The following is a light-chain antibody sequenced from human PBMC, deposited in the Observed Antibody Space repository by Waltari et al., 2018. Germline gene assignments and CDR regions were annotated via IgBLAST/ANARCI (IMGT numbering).Light chain of an antibody. CDR3: AAWDDSLSGLV. V-gene: IGLV1-47*01. CDR1: SSNIGSNY. J-gene: IGLJ3*02. Sequence: QSVLTQPPSASGTPGQKVTISCNGSSSNIGSNYVYWYQQLPGTAPTLLIFKNNRRPSGVPDRFSDSKSGTSASLAINGLRSEDEADYYCAAWDDSLSGLVLGGGTKVTVL. CDR2: KNN.